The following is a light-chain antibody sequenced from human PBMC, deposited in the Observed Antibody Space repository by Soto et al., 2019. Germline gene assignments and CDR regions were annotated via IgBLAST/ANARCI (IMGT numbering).Light chain of an antibody. CDR3: QQYNSYRT. CDR2: DAS. V-gene: IGKV1-13*02. CDR1: QDIRKD. Sequence: AIQMTQSPSSLSASVGDRVTITCRASQDIRKDLAWYQQKPGKAPKLLIYDASILESGVPSRFSGSGSGTEFTLTISSLQPDDFATYYCQQYNSYRTFGQGTKVEIK. J-gene: IGKJ1*01.